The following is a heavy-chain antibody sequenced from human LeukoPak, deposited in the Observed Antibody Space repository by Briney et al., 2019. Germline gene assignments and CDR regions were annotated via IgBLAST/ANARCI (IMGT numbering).Heavy chain of an antibody. Sequence: SETLSLTCTVSGGSISSYYWSWIRQPPGKGLEWIGYFYYSGSTNYNPSLKSRVTISVDTSKNQFSLKLSSVTAADTAVYYCARTRGGSGYYPFDYWGQGTLVTVSS. CDR2: FYYSGST. V-gene: IGHV4-59*01. D-gene: IGHD3-22*01. J-gene: IGHJ4*02. CDR1: GGSISSYY. CDR3: ARTRGGSGYYPFDY.